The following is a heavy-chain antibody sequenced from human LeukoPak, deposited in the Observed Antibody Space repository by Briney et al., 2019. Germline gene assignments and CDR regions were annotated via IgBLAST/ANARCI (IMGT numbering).Heavy chain of an antibody. V-gene: IGHV1-46*03. J-gene: IGHJ2*01. CDR1: GYTFTSYY. D-gene: IGHD3-16*01. Sequence: WASVKVSCKASGYTFTSYYMHWVRQAPGQGLEWMGIINPSGGSTSYAQKFQGRVTMTRDTSTSTAYMELSSLRSEDTAVYYCARESRDAYRTTSGWYFDLWGRGTLVTVSS. CDR2: INPSGGST. CDR3: ARESRDAYRTTSGWYFDL.